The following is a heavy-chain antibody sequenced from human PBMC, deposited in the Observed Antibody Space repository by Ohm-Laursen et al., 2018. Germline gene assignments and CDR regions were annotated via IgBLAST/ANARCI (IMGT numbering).Heavy chain of an antibody. V-gene: IGHV3-23*01. Sequence: SLRLSCAASGFTFSSYAMSWVRQAPGKGLEWVSAISGSGGSTYYAGSVKGRFTISRDNSKNTLYLQMNSLRAEDTAVYYCAKDAQLLRYYGMDVWGQGTMVTVSS. D-gene: IGHD3-10*01. J-gene: IGHJ6*02. CDR3: AKDAQLLRYYGMDV. CDR2: ISGSGGST. CDR1: GFTFSSYA.